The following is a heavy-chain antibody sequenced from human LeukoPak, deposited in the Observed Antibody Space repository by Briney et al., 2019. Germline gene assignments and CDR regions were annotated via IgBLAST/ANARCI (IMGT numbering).Heavy chain of an antibody. CDR1: GFAFSPYT. V-gene: IGHV3-48*02. CDR3: ARDRRVRGIIDAFDI. CDR2: ISGTSTTI. J-gene: IGHJ3*02. Sequence: GGSLTLPCVASGFAFSPYTIHWVRQAPGKGLEWLSSISGTSTTIYYTDSVKGRFTISRDNGKNSLFLQMNSLRDEDTAVYYCARDRRVRGIIDAFDIWGAGKIWTVSS. D-gene: IGHD3-10*01.